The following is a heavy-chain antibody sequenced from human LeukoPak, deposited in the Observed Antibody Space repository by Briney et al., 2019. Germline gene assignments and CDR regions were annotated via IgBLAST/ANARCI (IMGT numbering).Heavy chain of an antibody. V-gene: IGHV4-61*01. CDR1: GGSVSSGSYY. CDR2: IYYSGST. D-gene: IGHD6-13*01. CDR3: ARETYSSSWYSPFDY. Sequence: SETLSLTCTVSGGSVSSGSYYWSWIRHPPGKGLEWIGYIYYSGSTNYNPSLKGRVTISVDTSKSQFSLKLSSVTAADTAVYYCARETYSSSWYSPFDYWGQGNLVTVSS. J-gene: IGHJ4*02.